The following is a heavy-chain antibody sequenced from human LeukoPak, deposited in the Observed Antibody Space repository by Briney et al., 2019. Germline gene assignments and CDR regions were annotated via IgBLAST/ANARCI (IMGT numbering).Heavy chain of an antibody. CDR1: GYTFTSYY. CDR2: FNPSGGST. D-gene: IGHD5-12*01. CDR3: VLPRTGDIAATLDY. J-gene: IGHJ4*02. V-gene: IGHV1-46*01. Sequence: EASVKVSCKASGYTFTSYYMHWVRQAPGQGLEWMGVFNPSGGSTSYAQKLQGRVTMTRDTSTRTVYMELSSLRSEDTAVYYCVLPRTGDIAATLDYWGQGTLVTVSS.